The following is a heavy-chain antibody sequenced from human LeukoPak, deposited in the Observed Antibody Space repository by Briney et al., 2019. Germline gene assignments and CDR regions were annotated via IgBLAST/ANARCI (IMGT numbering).Heavy chain of an antibody. D-gene: IGHD2/OR15-2a*01. CDR2: IESDGGRT. CDR3: ARVGHCSSTTYFIDY. J-gene: IGHJ4*02. V-gene: IGHV3-74*01. Sequence: PGGSPRLSCAASGFTFSHYWMHWVRQAPGKGLVWVSRIESDGGRTDYADSLKGRFTISRDNAKNTLYLEMNSLRAEDTAVYYCARVGHCSSTTYFIDYWGQGTLVTVSS. CDR1: GFTFSHYW.